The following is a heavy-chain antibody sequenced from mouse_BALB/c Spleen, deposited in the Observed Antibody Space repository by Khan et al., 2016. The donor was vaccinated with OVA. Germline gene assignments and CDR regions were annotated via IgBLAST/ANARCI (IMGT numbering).Heavy chain of an antibody. D-gene: IGHD2-1*01. J-gene: IGHJ2*01. CDR1: GFTFSSFG. CDR3: AREDGNYYFDY. Sequence: EVELVESGGGLVQPGESRKLSCAASGFTFSSFGMHWVRQAPEKGLEWVAYISSGSSTIYYADTVKGRFTITRDNPKNTLFLQMTSLRSEDTAMYYCAREDGNYYFDYWGQGTTLTVSS. CDR2: ISSGSSTI. V-gene: IGHV5-17*02.